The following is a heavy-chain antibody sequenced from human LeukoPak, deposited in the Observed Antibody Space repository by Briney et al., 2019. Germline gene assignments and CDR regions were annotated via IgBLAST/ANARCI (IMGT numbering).Heavy chain of an antibody. D-gene: IGHD3-16*02. CDR2: ISGSGGST. CDR1: GFTFSSYA. Sequence: PGGSLRLSCAASGFTFSSYAMSWVRQAPGKGLEWVSAISGSGGSTYYADSVKGRFTISRDNSKNTLYLQMNSLRAEDTAVHYCARDYDYVWGSYRQAPFDYWGQGTLVTVSS. J-gene: IGHJ4*02. CDR3: ARDYDYVWGSYRQAPFDY. V-gene: IGHV3-23*01.